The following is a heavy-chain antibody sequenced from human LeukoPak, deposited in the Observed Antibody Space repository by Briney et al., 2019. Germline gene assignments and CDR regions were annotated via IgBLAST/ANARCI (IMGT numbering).Heavy chain of an antibody. Sequence: ASVKVSCKASGYTFTGYYMHWVRQAPGQGLEWMGWINPNSGGTNYAQKFQGRVTMTRDTSISTAYMELSRLRSDDTAVYYCARVILNGYYDYFDYWGQGTLVTVSS. V-gene: IGHV1-2*02. CDR2: INPNSGGT. J-gene: IGHJ4*02. D-gene: IGHD3-9*01. CDR1: GYTFTGYY. CDR3: ARVILNGYYDYFDY.